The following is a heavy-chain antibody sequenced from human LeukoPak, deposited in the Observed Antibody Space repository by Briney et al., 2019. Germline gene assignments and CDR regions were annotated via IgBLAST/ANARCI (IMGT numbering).Heavy chain of an antibody. J-gene: IGHJ4*02. Sequence: PGGSLRLSCAASGFTFSSYGMNWVRQAPGKGLEWVAYITGSSGTIYYADSVKGRFTISRDNAKNSLYLQMNSLRAEDTAVYYCARETPAVAGLVDYWGQGILVTVSS. V-gene: IGHV3-48*04. CDR3: ARETPAVAGLVDY. CDR1: GFTFSSYG. D-gene: IGHD6-19*01. CDR2: ITGSSGTI.